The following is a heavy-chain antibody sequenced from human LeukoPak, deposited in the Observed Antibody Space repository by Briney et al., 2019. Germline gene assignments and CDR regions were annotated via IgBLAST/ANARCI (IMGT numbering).Heavy chain of an antibody. CDR3: ASYGSGSYGQVDAFDI. J-gene: IGHJ3*02. V-gene: IGHV1-46*01. CDR2: INPSGGST. CDR1: GYTFTSYY. D-gene: IGHD3-10*01. Sequence: GASVKVSCKASGYTFTSYYMHWVRQAPGQGLEWMGIINPSGGSTSYAQKFQGRVTMTRDMSTSTVYMELSSLRSEDTAVYYCASYGSGSYGQVDAFDIWGQGTMVTVSS.